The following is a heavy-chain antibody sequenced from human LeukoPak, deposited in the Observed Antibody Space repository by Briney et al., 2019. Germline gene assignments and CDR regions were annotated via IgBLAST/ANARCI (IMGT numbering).Heavy chain of an antibody. J-gene: IGHJ4*02. V-gene: IGHV1-24*01. CDR3: TINLRDY. CDR2: FDPEDGGT. CDR1: GYTLTKLS. Sequence: ASVKVSCKVSGYTLTKLSMHWVRLTTGEGLQWMGGFDPEDGGTTYAQRFRGRLTMTEDTSADTAYMELSSLRSEDTAIYFCTINLRDYWGQGTLVTVSS.